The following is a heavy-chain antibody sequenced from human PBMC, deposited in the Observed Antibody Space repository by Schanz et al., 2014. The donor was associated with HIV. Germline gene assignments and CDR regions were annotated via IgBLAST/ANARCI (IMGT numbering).Heavy chain of an antibody. CDR3: AKSHKHDSSDYYRFYYCGMDV. D-gene: IGHD6-19*01. CDR1: GFTFDSYG. CDR2: ISHNGNND. Sequence: QVHLVESGGGVVRPGRSLRLSCAASGFTFDSYGMHWVRQAPGKGLEWVAVISHNGNNDYYAESVKGRFTISRDNSKNTLDLQMNNLKPEDTAVYYCAKSHKHDSSDYYRFYYCGMDVWGQGTTVTVSS. J-gene: IGHJ6*02. V-gene: IGHV3-30*18.